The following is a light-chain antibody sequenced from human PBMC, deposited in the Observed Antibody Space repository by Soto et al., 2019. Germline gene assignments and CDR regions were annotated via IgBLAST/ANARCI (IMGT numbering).Light chain of an antibody. CDR3: QQYNNWPPET. J-gene: IGKJ2*01. CDR2: AAT. Sequence: EIVMTQSPANLSVSPGERATLSCRASQSVSGNLAWYQQTPGQPPRLLIYAATTRAPGVPDRFSGSGSGTDFSLTISSLQSEDFAVYYCQQYNNWPPETFGQGTKLEIK. V-gene: IGKV3-15*01. CDR1: QSVSGN.